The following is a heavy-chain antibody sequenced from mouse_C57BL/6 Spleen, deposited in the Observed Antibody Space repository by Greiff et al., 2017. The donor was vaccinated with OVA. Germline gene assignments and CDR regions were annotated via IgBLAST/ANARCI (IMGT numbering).Heavy chain of an antibody. CDR1: GFTFSSYA. Sequence: EVKVVESGGGLVKPGGSLKLSCAASGFTFSSYAMSWVRQTPEKRLEWVATISDGGSYTYYPDNVKGRFTISRDNAKNNLYLQMSHLKSEDTAMYYCARLYSNYDGFYAMDYWGQGTSVTVSS. CDR3: ARLYSNYDGFYAMDY. CDR2: ISDGGSYT. V-gene: IGHV5-4*03. D-gene: IGHD2-5*01. J-gene: IGHJ4*01.